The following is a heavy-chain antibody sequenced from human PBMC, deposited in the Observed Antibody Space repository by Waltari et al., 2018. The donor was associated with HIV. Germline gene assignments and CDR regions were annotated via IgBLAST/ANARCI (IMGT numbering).Heavy chain of an antibody. J-gene: IGHJ6*02. CDR1: GGSISSSNW. CDR3: ARTGELKDIVLMVYASHYYYGMDV. D-gene: IGHD2-8*01. Sequence: QVQLQESGPGLVKPSGTLSLTCAVSGGSISSSNWWSWVRQPPGKGLEWIGEIYHSGSTNYNPSLKSRVTISVDKSKNQFSLKLSSVTAADTAVYYCARTGELKDIVLMVYASHYYYGMDVWGQGTTVTVSS. V-gene: IGHV4-4*02. CDR2: IYHSGST.